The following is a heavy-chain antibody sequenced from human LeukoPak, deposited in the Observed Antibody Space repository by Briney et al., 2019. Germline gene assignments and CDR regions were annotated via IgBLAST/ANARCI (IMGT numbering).Heavy chain of an antibody. CDR2: ISGTGGTT. V-gene: IGHV3-23*01. CDR3: AGGPSYYYDSRWFDP. Sequence: GGSLRLSCAASGLNFSNYAMSWVRQAPGKGLDWVSAISGTGGTTYYADSVKGRFTISRDNSKNTLYLQMNSQRAEDTAVYYCAGGPSYYYDSRWFDPWGQGTLVTVSS. D-gene: IGHD3-22*01. CDR1: GLNFSNYA. J-gene: IGHJ5*02.